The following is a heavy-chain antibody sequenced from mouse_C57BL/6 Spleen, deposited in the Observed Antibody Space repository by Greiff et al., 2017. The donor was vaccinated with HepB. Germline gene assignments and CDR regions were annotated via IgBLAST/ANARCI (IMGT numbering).Heavy chain of an antibody. Sequence: QVQLQQPGAELVKPGASVKLSCKASGYTFTSYWMQWVKQRPGQGLEWIGEIDPSDSYTNYNQKFKGKATLTVDTSSSTAYMQRSSLTSEDSAVYYCARRGIYDGYLFAYWGQGTLVTVSA. CDR1: GYTFTSYW. CDR3: ARRGIYDGYLFAY. V-gene: IGHV1-50*01. J-gene: IGHJ3*01. D-gene: IGHD2-3*01. CDR2: IDPSDSYT.